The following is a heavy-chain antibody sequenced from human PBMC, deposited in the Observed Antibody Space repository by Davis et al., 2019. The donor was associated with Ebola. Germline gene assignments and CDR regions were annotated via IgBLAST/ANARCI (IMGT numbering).Heavy chain of an antibody. V-gene: IGHV3-74*01. CDR3: AKESYSNYFFYYYGMDV. D-gene: IGHD4-11*01. CDR2: INSDGSST. Sequence: HTGGSLRLSCAASGFTFSSYWMHWVRQAPGKGLVWVSRINSDGSSTSYADSVKGRFTISRDNSKNSLYLQMNSLRTEDTALYYCAKESYSNYFFYYYGMDVWGQGTTVTVSS. CDR1: GFTFSSYW. J-gene: IGHJ6*02.